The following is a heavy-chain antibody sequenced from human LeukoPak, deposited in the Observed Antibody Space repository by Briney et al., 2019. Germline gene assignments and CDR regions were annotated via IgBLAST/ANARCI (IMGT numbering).Heavy chain of an antibody. V-gene: IGHV4-4*07. Sequence: PSETLSLTCTVSGGSISSYYWSWIRQPAGKGLEWIGRTYTSGSTNYNPSLKSRVTMSVDTSKNQLSLKLSSVTAADTAVYYCARDYDFWSGSHYYYYMDVWGKGTTVTVSS. D-gene: IGHD3-3*01. CDR2: TYTSGST. J-gene: IGHJ6*03. CDR3: ARDYDFWSGSHYYYYMDV. CDR1: GGSISSYY.